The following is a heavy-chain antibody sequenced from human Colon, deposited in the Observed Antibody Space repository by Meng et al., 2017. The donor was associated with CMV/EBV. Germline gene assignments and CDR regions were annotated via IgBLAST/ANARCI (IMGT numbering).Heavy chain of an antibody. V-gene: IGHV3-23*01. CDR3: AREKRGYSGYNYYGMDV. D-gene: IGHD5-12*01. CDR1: GFIFPTFA. Sequence: GESLKISCAASGFIFPTFAMSWVRRAPGLGLEWVAGISASGGYTYYADSVKGRFTISRDNAKNSLYLQMNSLRAEDTAVYYCAREKRGYSGYNYYGMDVWGQGTTVTVSS. CDR2: ISASGGYT. J-gene: IGHJ6*02.